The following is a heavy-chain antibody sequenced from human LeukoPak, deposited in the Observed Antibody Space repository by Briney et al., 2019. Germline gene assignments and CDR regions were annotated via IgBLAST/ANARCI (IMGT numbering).Heavy chain of an antibody. CDR1: GFTFSDYY. CDR3: ARIFDSSGYPDDAFDI. CDR2: ISSSGSTM. J-gene: IGHJ3*02. Sequence: GGSLRLSCAASGFTFSDYYMSWIRQAPGKGLEWVSYISSSGSTMYYADSVKGRFTISRDNAKNSLYLQMNSLRAEDTAVFYCARIFDSSGYPDDAFDIWGQGTMVTVSS. D-gene: IGHD3-22*01. V-gene: IGHV3-11*04.